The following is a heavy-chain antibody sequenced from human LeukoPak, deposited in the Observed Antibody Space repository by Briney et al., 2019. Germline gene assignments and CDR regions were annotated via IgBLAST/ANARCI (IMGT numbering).Heavy chain of an antibody. D-gene: IGHD6-19*01. CDR3: ARVLFYSSGNKSNRVDY. J-gene: IGHJ4*02. Sequence: GASVKVSCKASGYTFTGYYMHWVRQAPGQGLEWMGWINPNSGGTNYAQKFQGRVTMTRDTSISTAYMELSRLSSDDTAVYYCARVLFYSSGNKSNRVDYWGQGTLVTVSS. CDR1: GYTFTGYY. CDR2: INPNSGGT. V-gene: IGHV1-2*02.